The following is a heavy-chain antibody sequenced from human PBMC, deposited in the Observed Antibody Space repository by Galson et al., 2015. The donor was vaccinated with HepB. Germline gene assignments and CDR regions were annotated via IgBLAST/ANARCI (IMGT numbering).Heavy chain of an antibody. Sequence: SLRLSCAASGFTFSSYAMHWVRQAPGKGLEYVSAISSNGGSTYYANSVKGRFTISRDNSNTAYMELRSLRSDDTAVYFCTSGIESPNSEVDCWGQGTLVIVSS. D-gene: IGHD1-14*01. CDR1: GFTFSSYA. CDR3: TSGIESPNSEVDC. CDR2: ISSNGGST. V-gene: IGHV3-64*01. J-gene: IGHJ4*02.